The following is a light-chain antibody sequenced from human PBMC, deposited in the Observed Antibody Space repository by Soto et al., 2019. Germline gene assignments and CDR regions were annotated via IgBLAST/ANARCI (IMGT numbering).Light chain of an antibody. V-gene: IGKV3-20*01. J-gene: IGKJ5*01. CDR2: GAS. CDR1: QSVSSSS. Sequence: EIVLTQSPGALSLSPGERATLSCRASQSVSSSSLAWYQQKPGQAPRLLIYGASSRATGIPDRFSGSGSGTDFTLSISRLEPEDFAVYYCQHFCNSPPFAFGQGTRLDIK. CDR3: QHFCNSPPFA.